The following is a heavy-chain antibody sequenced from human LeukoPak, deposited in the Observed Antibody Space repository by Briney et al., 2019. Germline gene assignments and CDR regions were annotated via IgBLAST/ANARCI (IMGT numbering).Heavy chain of an antibody. CDR1: GYTFTSNY. Sequence: ASVKVSCKAFGYTFTSNYMHWVRQAPGQGPEWMGVISPSGGSTTYAQKFQGRVTLTRDTSISTAYMELSRLRSDDTAVYYCARVPLWFGELLTFDDYWGQGTLVTVSS. V-gene: IGHV1-46*01. J-gene: IGHJ4*02. CDR3: ARVPLWFGELLTFDDY. D-gene: IGHD3-10*01. CDR2: ISPSGGST.